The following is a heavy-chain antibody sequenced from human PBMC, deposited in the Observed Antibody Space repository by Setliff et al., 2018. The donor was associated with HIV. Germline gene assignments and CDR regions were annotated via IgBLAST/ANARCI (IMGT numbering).Heavy chain of an antibody. V-gene: IGHV3-66*02. Sequence: PGGSLRLSCAASGFTLSNTYMAWVRQAPGKRPEWVSTLYGSGDSYHADSVKGRSTLSRDTSKNTMYLQMNSLRREDTAVYYCARVLPYNSALDNWGQGTLVTVSS. CDR2: LYGSGDS. CDR1: GFTLSNTY. CDR3: ARVLPYNSALDN. J-gene: IGHJ4*02. D-gene: IGHD6-25*01.